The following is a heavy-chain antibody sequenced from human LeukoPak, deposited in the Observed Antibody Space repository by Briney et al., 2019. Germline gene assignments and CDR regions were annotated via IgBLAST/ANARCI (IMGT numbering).Heavy chain of an antibody. J-gene: IGHJ4*02. CDR1: RFIFSSYE. CDR2: ISSGGSTI. CDR3: ATLDYFDY. Sequence: GGSLRLSCAASRFIFSSYEMNWVRQAPGKGLEWASYISSGGSTIYYADSVKGRFTISRDNARNSLYLQMHSLGAEDTAVYYCATLDYFDYWGQGTPVTVSS. V-gene: IGHV3-48*03.